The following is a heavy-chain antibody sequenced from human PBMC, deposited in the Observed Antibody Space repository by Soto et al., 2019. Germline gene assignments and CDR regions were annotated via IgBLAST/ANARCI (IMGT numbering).Heavy chain of an antibody. D-gene: IGHD1-26*01. Sequence: QVQVVQSGAKVKKPGASVKVSCKASGYTFTTYYIHWVRQAPGQGLEWMGVINPSGGSINYAQKFQGRVTMTRDTSTSTVYMELSSLRSEDTAVYYCARDRGRGGSYYIYFYGMDVWGQGTTVTVSS. J-gene: IGHJ6*02. CDR1: GYTFTTYY. V-gene: IGHV1-46*01. CDR3: ARDRGRGGSYYIYFYGMDV. CDR2: INPSGGSI.